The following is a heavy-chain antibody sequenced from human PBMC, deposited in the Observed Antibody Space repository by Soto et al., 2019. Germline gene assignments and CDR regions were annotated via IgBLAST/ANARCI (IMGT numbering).Heavy chain of an antibody. CDR2: INPSGGST. J-gene: IGHJ6*02. Sequence: QVQLVQSGAEVKKPGASVKVSCKASGYTFTSYYMHWVRQAPGQGLEWMGIINPSGGSTSYAQKFQGRVTMTRETSTSKVYMELSSLRSEDTDVYFCATSPHYSYGMDVWGQGTTVTVSS. V-gene: IGHV1-46*01. CDR3: ATSPHYSYGMDV. D-gene: IGHD2-2*01. CDR1: GYTFTSYY.